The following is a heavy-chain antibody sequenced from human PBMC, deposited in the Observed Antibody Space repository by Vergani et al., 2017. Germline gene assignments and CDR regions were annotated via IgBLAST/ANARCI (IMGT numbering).Heavy chain of an antibody. CDR2: VEDSGYF. J-gene: IGHJ4*02. D-gene: IGHD1-14*01. CDR3: ARSIVSRNPPDYFDN. Sequence: QVQLQESGPGLVRPSETLSLTCTVSGGSLSGYYWNCIRQTPGEGLEWIGYVEDSGYFNYNPSLKTRVSMSSDTSNNPFSLMLSSVTVADTAVYYCARSIVSRNPPDYFDNWGQGTLVTVSS. CDR1: GGSLSGYY. V-gene: IGHV4-59*01.